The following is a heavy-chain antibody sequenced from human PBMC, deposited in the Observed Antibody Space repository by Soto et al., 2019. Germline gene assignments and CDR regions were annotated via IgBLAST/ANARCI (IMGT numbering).Heavy chain of an antibody. CDR3: ARRAGTDIVVVPAGGMDV. CDR1: GGTFSSYA. D-gene: IGHD2-2*01. CDR2: IIPIFGTA. J-gene: IGHJ6*02. V-gene: IGHV1-69*06. Sequence: EASVKVSCKASGGTFSSYAISWVRQAPGQGLEWMGGIIPIFGTANYAQKFQGRVTITADKSTSTAYMELSSLRSEDTAVYYCARRAGTDIVVVPAGGMDVWGQGTTVTVSS.